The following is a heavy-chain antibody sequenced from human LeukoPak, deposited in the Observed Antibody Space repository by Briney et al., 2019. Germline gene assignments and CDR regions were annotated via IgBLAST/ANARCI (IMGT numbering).Heavy chain of an antibody. CDR1: GGSVSSGSYY. J-gene: IGHJ3*02. CDR3: ARERPWFGELLYAFDI. CDR2: IYYSGST. Sequence: SETLSLTCTVSGGSVSSGSYYWSWIRQPPGKGLEWIGYIYYSGSTNYNPSLKRRVTISVDTSKNQFSLKLSSVTAADTAVYYCARERPWFGELLYAFDIWGQGTMVTVSS. V-gene: IGHV4-61*01. D-gene: IGHD3-10*01.